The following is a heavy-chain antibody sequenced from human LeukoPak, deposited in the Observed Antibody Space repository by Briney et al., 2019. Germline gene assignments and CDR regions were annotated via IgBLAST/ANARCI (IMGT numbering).Heavy chain of an antibody. CDR3: ARGYSSDN. D-gene: IGHD2-21*01. Sequence: PGGSLRLSCAASGFTVSSNYMSWVRQAPGKGLEWVSVIYSGGSTYYADSVKSRFTISRDNSKNTLNLQMNSLRAEDAAVYYCARGYSSDNWGQGTLVTVSS. V-gene: IGHV3-66*01. CDR2: IYSGGST. CDR1: GFTVSSNY. J-gene: IGHJ4*02.